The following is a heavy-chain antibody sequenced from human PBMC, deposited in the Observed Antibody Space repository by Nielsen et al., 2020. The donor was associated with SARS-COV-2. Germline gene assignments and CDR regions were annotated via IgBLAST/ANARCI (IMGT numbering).Heavy chain of an antibody. V-gene: IGHV1-2*06. CDR2: INPYSGGT. CDR3: ARARATIFGLVMSYGMDV. J-gene: IGHJ6*02. Sequence: ASVKVSCKASGYTFTDYYIHWVRQAPGQGLEWMGRINPYSGGTNYVQKFQGTVTMTRDASISTVYMELTSDDTAVYYCARARATIFGLVMSYGMDVWGQGTTVAVS. CDR1: GYTFTDYY. D-gene: IGHD3/OR15-3a*01.